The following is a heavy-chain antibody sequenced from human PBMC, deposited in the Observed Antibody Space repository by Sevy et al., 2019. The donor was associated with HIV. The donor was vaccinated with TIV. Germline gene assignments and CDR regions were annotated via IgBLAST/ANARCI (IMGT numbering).Heavy chain of an antibody. Sequence: SEPLSLTCTVSGGSINSDHWNWIRQPPGKGLEWIGYVYYTGGTNYNPSLKNRVTISVDRTKNQFSLKLTSVTDADTAVYYCARRNDFDIWGQGTMVTVSS. CDR3: ARRNDFDI. J-gene: IGHJ3*02. CDR1: GGSINSDH. V-gene: IGHV4-59*08. CDR2: VYYTGGT.